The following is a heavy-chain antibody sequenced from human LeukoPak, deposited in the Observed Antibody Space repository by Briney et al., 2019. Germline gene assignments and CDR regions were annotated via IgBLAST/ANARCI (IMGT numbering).Heavy chain of an antibody. CDR2: INQDEGEI. V-gene: IGHV3-7*01. CDR3: ARLAVVGATVGFDF. D-gene: IGHD1-26*01. J-gene: IGHJ4*02. Sequence: GGSLRLSCAASGFSFSTFWMGWVRQAPGKGLDWVANINQDEGEIYYADSVRGRFTISRDNAKNSLFLQMNSLRVEGTALYYCARLAVVGATVGFDFWGQGTLVTVSS. CDR1: GFSFSTFW.